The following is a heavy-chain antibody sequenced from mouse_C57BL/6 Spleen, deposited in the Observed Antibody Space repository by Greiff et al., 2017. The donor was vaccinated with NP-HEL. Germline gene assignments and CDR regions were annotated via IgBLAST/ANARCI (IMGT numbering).Heavy chain of an antibody. J-gene: IGHJ4*01. Sequence: EVKVEESGGGLVQPGGSMKLSCAASGFTFSDAWMDWVRQSPEKGLEWVAEIRNKANNHATYYAESVKGRFTISRDDSKSSVYLQMNSLRAEDTGIYYCTRPYYYGSSYVDAMDYWGQGTSVTVSS. V-gene: IGHV6-6*01. CDR2: IRNKANNHAT. CDR1: GFTFSDAW. CDR3: TRPYYYGSSYVDAMDY. D-gene: IGHD1-1*01.